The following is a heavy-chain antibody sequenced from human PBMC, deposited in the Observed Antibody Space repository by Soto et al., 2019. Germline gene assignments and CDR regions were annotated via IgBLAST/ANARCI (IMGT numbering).Heavy chain of an antibody. CDR3: ARDYCSGGSCYPADAFDI. D-gene: IGHD2-15*01. Sequence: GGSLRLSCAASGFTFSSYSMNWVRQAPGKGLEWVSYISSSSSTIYYADSVKGRFTISRVNAKNSLYLQMNSLRAEDTAVYYCARDYCSGGSCYPADAFDIWGQGTMVTVSS. CDR2: ISSSSSTI. CDR1: GFTFSSYS. V-gene: IGHV3-48*01. J-gene: IGHJ3*02.